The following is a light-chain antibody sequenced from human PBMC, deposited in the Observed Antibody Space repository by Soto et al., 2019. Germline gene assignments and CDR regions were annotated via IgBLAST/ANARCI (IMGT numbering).Light chain of an antibody. Sequence: DIEMTQSPSTLSASVGDRVTITCRASQTIRRWLAWYQQRPGKAPKVLIYDASTLESGVPARFSGSGSETEFTLTISSLQPEDSATYSCQHYNSDPWTFGQGTKVDIK. V-gene: IGKV1-5*01. J-gene: IGKJ1*01. CDR1: QTIRRW. CDR3: QHYNSDPWT. CDR2: DAS.